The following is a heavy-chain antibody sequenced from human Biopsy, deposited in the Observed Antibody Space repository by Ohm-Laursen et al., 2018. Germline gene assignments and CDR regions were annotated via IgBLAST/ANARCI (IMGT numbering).Heavy chain of an antibody. CDR3: ASFNDYKGSWFDP. CDR2: IYNSGST. J-gene: IGHJ5*02. Sequence: GTLSLTCSVSGGSASSYLWSWIRQPPGKGLEWIGNIYNSGSTSYNPSLKSRVTISVDTSKNQFPLKLNSATAADTAVYYCASFNDYKGSWFDPWGQGTLVTVSS. D-gene: IGHD4-11*01. V-gene: IGHV4-59*02. CDR1: GGSASSYL.